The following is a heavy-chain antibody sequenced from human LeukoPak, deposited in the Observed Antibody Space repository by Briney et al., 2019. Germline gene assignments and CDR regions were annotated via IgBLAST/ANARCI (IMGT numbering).Heavy chain of an antibody. J-gene: IGHJ4*02. CDR3: ARTSSLTPTPSFDY. CDR1: GFTFSTYA. D-gene: IGHD2-15*01. CDR2: ISSSSSYI. Sequence: TAGGSLRLSCAASGFTFSTYAMNWVRQAPGKGLEWVSFISSSSSYIYYADSLKGRLTISRDSAKNSLFLQMNSLRAEDTAVYYCARTSSLTPTPSFDYWGQGALVTVSS. V-gene: IGHV3-21*01.